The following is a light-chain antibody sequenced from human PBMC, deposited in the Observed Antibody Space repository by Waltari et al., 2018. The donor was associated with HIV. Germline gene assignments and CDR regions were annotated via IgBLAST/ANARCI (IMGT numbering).Light chain of an antibody. Sequence: QSALTQPASVSGSPGQSITISCTGSNSDVGFYNLVSWYQQFPGNAPQRIISAVHSRPLWVSYRFSGSKSGNTASLTISNLQAEDEAEYFCNSYRSSDTVVFGGGTKLTVL. CDR1: NSDVGFYNL. CDR2: AVH. J-gene: IGLJ2*01. V-gene: IGLV2-14*01. CDR3: NSYRSSDTVV.